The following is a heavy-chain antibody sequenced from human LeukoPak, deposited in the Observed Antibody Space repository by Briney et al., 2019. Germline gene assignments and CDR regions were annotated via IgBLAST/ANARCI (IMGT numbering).Heavy chain of an antibody. CDR3: AGAYCSGGSCYYYYYYGMDV. J-gene: IGHJ6*04. CDR1: GGSFSGYY. Sequence: SETLSLTCAVYGGSFSGYYWSWIRQPPGKGLEWIGEINHSGSTNYNPSLKSRVTISVDTSKNQFSLKLSSVTAADTAVYYCAGAYCSGGSCYYYYYYGMDVWGKGTTVTVSS. CDR2: INHSGST. D-gene: IGHD2-15*01. V-gene: IGHV4-34*01.